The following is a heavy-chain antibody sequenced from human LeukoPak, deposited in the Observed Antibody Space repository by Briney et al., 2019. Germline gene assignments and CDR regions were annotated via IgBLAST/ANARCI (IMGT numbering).Heavy chain of an antibody. J-gene: IGHJ4*02. D-gene: IGHD1-14*01. V-gene: IGHV4-34*01. CDR2: INHSGST. Sequence: SETLSLTCAVYGGSFSGYYWSWIRQPPGKGLEWIGEINHSGSTNYNPSLKSRVTISVDTSKNQSSLKLSSVTAADTAVYYCARGRDRMRRARQACFDYWGQGTLVTVSS. CDR1: GGSFSGYY. CDR3: ARGRDRMRRARQACFDY.